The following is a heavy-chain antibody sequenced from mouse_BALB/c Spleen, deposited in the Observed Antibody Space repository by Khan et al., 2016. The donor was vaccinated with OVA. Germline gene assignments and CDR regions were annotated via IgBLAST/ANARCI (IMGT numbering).Heavy chain of an antibody. V-gene: IGHV1-20*02. CDR2: INPHIGET. J-gene: IGHJ2*01. D-gene: IGHD1-1*01. CDR3: ARKNGSDFDY. CDR1: GYSFTGYF. Sequence: VQLKESGPELVKPGASVKISCKASGYSFTGYFMNWVMQSHGKSLEWIRRINPHIGETFYNQKFTGKATLTVDESSSTAHMELRSLASEDSAVYYCARKNGSDFDYWGQGTTLTVSS.